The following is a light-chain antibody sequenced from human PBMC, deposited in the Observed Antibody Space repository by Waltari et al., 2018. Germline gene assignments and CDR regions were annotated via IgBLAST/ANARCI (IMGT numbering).Light chain of an antibody. Sequence: DVVMTQSPLSLPVTLGQPASIACRSSQSLVYSDGNTYLNWFHQRPGQSPRRLIYKISIRDSGVPDRFSGSGSGTDFTLKISRVEAEDVGVYYCMQGVHWPYTFGQGTNLEIK. CDR1: QSLVYSDGNTY. CDR3: MQGVHWPYT. CDR2: KIS. J-gene: IGKJ2*01. V-gene: IGKV2-30*01.